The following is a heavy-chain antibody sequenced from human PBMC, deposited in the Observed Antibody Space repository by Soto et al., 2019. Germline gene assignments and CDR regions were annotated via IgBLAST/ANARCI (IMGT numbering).Heavy chain of an antibody. J-gene: IGHJ3*02. D-gene: IGHD3-22*01. CDR3: ARGGVYYDSSGFIPSAFDI. Sequence: QVQLVESGGGVVQPGRSLRLSCAASGFTFSSYAMHWVRQAPGKGLEWVAVISYDGSNKYYADSVKGRFTISRDNSKNTLYLQMNSLRAEDTAVYYCARGGVYYDSSGFIPSAFDIWGQGTMVTVSS. CDR1: GFTFSSYA. CDR2: ISYDGSNK. V-gene: IGHV3-30-3*01.